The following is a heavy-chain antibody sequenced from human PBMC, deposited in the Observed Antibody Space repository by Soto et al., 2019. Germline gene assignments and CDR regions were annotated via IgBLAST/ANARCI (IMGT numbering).Heavy chain of an antibody. D-gene: IGHD4-17*01. Sequence: KPSETLSLTCAVYGGSFSGYYWSWIRQPPGKGLEWIGEINHSGSTNYNPSLKSRVTISVDTSKNQFSLKLSSVTAADTAVYYCARRGYGDYLNWFDPWGQGTLVTVSS. V-gene: IGHV4-34*01. CDR2: INHSGST. CDR3: ARRGYGDYLNWFDP. J-gene: IGHJ5*02. CDR1: GGSFSGYY.